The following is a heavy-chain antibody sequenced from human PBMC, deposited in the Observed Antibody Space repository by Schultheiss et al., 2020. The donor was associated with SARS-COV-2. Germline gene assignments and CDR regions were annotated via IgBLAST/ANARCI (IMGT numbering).Heavy chain of an antibody. V-gene: IGHV3-23*01. Sequence: GGSLRLSCAASGFTFSSYAMSWVRQAPGKGLEWVSAISGSGSTIYYADSVKGRFTISRDNAKNSLYLQMNSLRAEDTAVYYCARVRGVGGATRGKYFDLWGRGTLVTVSS. CDR1: GFTFSSYA. CDR2: ISGSGSTI. J-gene: IGHJ2*01. D-gene: IGHD1-26*01. CDR3: ARVRGVGGATRGKYFDL.